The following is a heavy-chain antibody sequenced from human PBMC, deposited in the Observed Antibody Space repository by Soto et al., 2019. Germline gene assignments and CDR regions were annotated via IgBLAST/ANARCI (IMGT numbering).Heavy chain of an antibody. Sequence: TSETLSLTCAVSGGSINSYYWSWIRQPPGKGLEWIASIDYSGNTNCDPSLKSRVAISVDTSKNQFSLKLSSVTAADTAVYFCARGSSAFDWWGQGTLVTVSS. CDR3: ARGSSAFDW. J-gene: IGHJ4*02. CDR1: GGSINSYY. D-gene: IGHD5-12*01. V-gene: IGHV4-59*01. CDR2: IDYSGNT.